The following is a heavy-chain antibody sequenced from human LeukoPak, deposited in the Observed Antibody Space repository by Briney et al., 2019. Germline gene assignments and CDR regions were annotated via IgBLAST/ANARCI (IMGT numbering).Heavy chain of an antibody. J-gene: IGHJ4*02. V-gene: IGHV3-23*01. CDR1: GFTLSGYA. CDR2: IRSSGDSA. Sequence: GGSLRLSCAASGFTLSGYAMNWVRQAPGKGLEWVSAIRSSGDSAYYADFVKGRFTISRDNSKNTLYLQMNSLRAEDTAVYYCAKGYYASGSSLSAFDSWGQGTLVTVSS. D-gene: IGHD3-10*01. CDR3: AKGYYASGSSLSAFDS.